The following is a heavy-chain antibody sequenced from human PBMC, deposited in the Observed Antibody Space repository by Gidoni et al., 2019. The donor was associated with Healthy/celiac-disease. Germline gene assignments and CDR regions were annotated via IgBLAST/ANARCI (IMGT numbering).Heavy chain of an antibody. Sequence: QVQLVESGGGVVQPGRSLRLPCAASGFTFSSYAMHWVRQAPGKGLEWVAVISYDVSNKYYADSVKGRFTISRDNSKNTLYLQMNSLIAEDTAVYYCAGSGSYYNYFDYWGQGTLVTVSS. CDR2: ISYDVSNK. CDR1: GFTFSSYA. J-gene: IGHJ4*02. V-gene: IGHV3-30*01. CDR3: AGSGSYYNYFDY. D-gene: IGHD3-10*01.